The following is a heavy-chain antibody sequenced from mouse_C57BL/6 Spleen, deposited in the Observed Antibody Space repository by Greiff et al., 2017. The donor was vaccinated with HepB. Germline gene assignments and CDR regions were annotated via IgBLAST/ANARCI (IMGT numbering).Heavy chain of an antibody. CDR2: IWWDDDK. Sequence: QVTLKECGPGILQPSQTLSLTCSFSGFSLSTFGMGVGWIRQPSGTGLEWLAHIWWDDDKYYNPALKSRLTISKDTSKNQVFLKIANVDTADTATYYCARIAMGSSGWDSFDYWGQGTTLTVSS. V-gene: IGHV8-8*01. J-gene: IGHJ2*01. CDR1: GFSLSTFGMG. CDR3: ARIAMGSSGWDSFDY. D-gene: IGHD3-2*02.